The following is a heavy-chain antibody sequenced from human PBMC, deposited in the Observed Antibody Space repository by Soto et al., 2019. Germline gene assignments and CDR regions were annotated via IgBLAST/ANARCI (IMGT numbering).Heavy chain of an antibody. D-gene: IGHD4-4*01. CDR2: ISSSSSYI. Sequence: EVQLVESGGGRVKPGGSLRLSCAASGFTFSSYSMNWVRQAPGKGLEWVSSISSSSSYIYYADSVKSRVTTSRDNAKNSMHLKKHSETAEDTAVYYCARDLGVELQYLCFDYWGQGTLVTVSS. J-gene: IGHJ4*02. CDR3: ARDLGVELQYLCFDY. CDR1: GFTFSSYS. V-gene: IGHV3-21*01.